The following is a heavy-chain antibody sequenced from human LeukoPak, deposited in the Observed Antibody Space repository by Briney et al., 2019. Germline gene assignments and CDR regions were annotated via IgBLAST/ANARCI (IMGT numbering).Heavy chain of an antibody. V-gene: IGHV4-39*01. J-gene: IGHJ5*02. D-gene: IGHD3-3*01. Sequence: SETLSLTCTVSGGSIRSSSYYWGWIRQPPGKGLEWIGTICYGGSTYYNPSLKSRVTISVDTSKNQFSLKLSSVTAAATAVYYCARSSGVVIHNWFDPWGQGTLVTVSS. CDR3: ARSSGVVIHNWFDP. CDR2: ICYGGST. CDR1: GGSIRSSSYY.